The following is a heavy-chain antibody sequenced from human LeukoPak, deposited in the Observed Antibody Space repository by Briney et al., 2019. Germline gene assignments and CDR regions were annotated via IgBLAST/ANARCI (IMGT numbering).Heavy chain of an antibody. V-gene: IGHV4-30-4*08. CDR3: AREIIVVVVAAQTVYNWFDP. Sequence: SETLSLTCTVSGGSISSGDYYWSWIRQPPGKGLEWIGYIYYSGSTYYNPSLKSRVTISVDTSKNQFSLKLSSVTAADTAVYHCAREIIVVVVAAQTVYNWFDPWGQGTLVTVSS. CDR2: IYYSGST. CDR1: GGSISSGDYY. D-gene: IGHD2-15*01. J-gene: IGHJ5*02.